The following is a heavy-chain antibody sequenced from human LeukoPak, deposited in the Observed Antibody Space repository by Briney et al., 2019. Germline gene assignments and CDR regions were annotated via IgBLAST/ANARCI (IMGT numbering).Heavy chain of an antibody. D-gene: IGHD3-9*01. CDR3: ARPKLRYFAFDP. Sequence: GASVKVSCKASGYTFTGYYMHWVRQAPGQGLEWMGWISAYNGYTHFAQKFQGRVTMTRNTSISTAYMELSSLRSEDTAVYYCARPKLRYFAFDPWGQGTLVTVSS. CDR2: ISAYNGYT. V-gene: IGHV1-2*02. CDR1: GYTFTGYY. J-gene: IGHJ5*02.